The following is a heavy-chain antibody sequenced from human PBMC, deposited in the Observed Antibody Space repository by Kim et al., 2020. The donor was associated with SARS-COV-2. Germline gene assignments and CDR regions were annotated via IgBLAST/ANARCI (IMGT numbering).Heavy chain of an antibody. D-gene: IGHD5-12*01. Sequence: ASVKVSCKASGYTFTSYGISWVRQAPGQGLEWMGWISAYNGNTNYAQKLQGRVTMTTDTSTSTAYMELRSLRSDDTAVYYCARDHWRRDGYETFDYWGQGTLVTVSS. V-gene: IGHV1-18*01. J-gene: IGHJ4*02. CDR3: ARDHWRRDGYETFDY. CDR1: GYTFTSYG. CDR2: ISAYNGNT.